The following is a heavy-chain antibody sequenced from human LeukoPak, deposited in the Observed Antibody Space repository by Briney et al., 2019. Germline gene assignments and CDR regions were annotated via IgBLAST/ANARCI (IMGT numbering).Heavy chain of an antibody. D-gene: IGHD5-24*01. CDR1: GFTFSSYS. Sequence: GGSLGLSCAASGFTFSSYSMNWVRQAPGKGLEWVSSISSSSSYIYYADSVKGRFTISRDNAKNSLYLQMNSLRAEDTAVYYCARDDGEMATCFDYWGQGTLVTVSS. J-gene: IGHJ4*02. CDR3: ARDDGEMATCFDY. CDR2: ISSSSSYI. V-gene: IGHV3-21*01.